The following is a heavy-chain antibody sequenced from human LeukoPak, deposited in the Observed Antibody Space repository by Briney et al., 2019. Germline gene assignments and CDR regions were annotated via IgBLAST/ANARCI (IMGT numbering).Heavy chain of an antibody. J-gene: IGHJ3*02. CDR1: GGSISSGGYY. CDR3: ARDVVAMDAFDI. D-gene: IGHD5-12*01. Sequence: TSETLSLTCTVSGGSISSGGYYWSWIRQRPGKGPEWIGYIYYSGNTYYKPSLKSRVTISKGMSKNQFSLRLRSVTAADTAVYYCARDVVAMDAFDIWGQGTMVTVSS. V-gene: IGHV4-31*03. CDR2: IYYSGNT.